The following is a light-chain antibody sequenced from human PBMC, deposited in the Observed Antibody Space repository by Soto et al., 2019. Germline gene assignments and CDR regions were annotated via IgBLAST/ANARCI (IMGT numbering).Light chain of an antibody. CDR1: QGVSSY. Sequence: EIVLTQSPATLSLSPGERATLSCRASQGVSSYLAWYQQKPGQAPRLLIYDASNRATGIPARFSGSGSGTDFTLTISSLEPEDFAVYYCQQRSNWPWTF. V-gene: IGKV3-11*01. CDR2: DAS. J-gene: IGKJ1*01. CDR3: QQRSNWPWT.